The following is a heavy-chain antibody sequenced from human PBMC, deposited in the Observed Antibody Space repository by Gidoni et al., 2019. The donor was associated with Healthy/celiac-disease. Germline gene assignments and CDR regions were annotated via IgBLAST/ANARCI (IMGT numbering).Heavy chain of an antibody. CDR3: ARDRFDYDSSGYYGPFNY. CDR1: GGTFSSYA. CDR2: IIPIFGTA. V-gene: IGHV1-69*01. D-gene: IGHD3-22*01. J-gene: IGHJ4*02. Sequence: QVQLVQSGAEVKKPGSSVKVSCKASGGTFSSYAISWVRQAPGQGLEWMGGIIPIFGTANYAQKFQGRVTITADESTSTAYMELSSLRSEDTAVYYCARDRFDYDSSGYYGPFNYWGQGTLVTVSS.